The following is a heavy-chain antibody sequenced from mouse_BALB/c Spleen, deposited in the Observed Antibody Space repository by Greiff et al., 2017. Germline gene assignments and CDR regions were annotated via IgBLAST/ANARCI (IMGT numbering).Heavy chain of an antibody. J-gene: IGHJ3*01. V-gene: IGHV3-2*02. D-gene: IGHD2-4*01. CDR1: GYSITSDYA. CDR3: ARDTMITTGFAY. CDR2: ISYSGST. Sequence: EVKLEESGPGLVKPSQSLSLTCTVTGYSITSDYAWNWIRQFPGNKLEWMGYISYSGSTSYNPSLKSRISITRDTSKNQFFLQLNSVTTEDTATYYCARDTMITTGFAYWGQGTLVTVSA.